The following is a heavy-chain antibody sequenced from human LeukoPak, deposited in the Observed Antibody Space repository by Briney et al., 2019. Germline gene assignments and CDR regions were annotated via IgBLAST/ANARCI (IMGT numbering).Heavy chain of an antibody. V-gene: IGHV3-30-3*01. CDR2: ISYDGSNK. CDR1: GFTFSSYA. Sequence: GGSLRLSCAASGFTFSSYAMHWVRQAPGKGLEWVAVISYDGSNKYYADSVKGRFTISRDNSKNTLYLQMNSLRAEDTAVYYCAKAGCSSTTCYSDYWGQGTLVTVSS. J-gene: IGHJ4*02. CDR3: AKAGCSSTTCYSDY. D-gene: IGHD2-2*01.